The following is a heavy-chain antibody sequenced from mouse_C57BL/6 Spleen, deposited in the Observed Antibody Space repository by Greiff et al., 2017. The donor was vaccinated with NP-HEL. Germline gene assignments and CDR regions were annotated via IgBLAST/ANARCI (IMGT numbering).Heavy chain of an antibody. V-gene: IGHV1-42*01. CDR1: GYSFTGYY. CDR2: INPSTGGT. J-gene: IGHJ4*01. CDR3: ARSYYGNLYAMDY. D-gene: IGHD2-1*01. Sequence: EVQRVESGPELVKPGASVKISCKASGYSFTGYYMNWVKQSPEKSLEWIGEINPSTGGTTYNQKFKAKATLTVDKSSSTAYMQLKSLTSEDSAVYYCARSYYGNLYAMDYWGQGTSVTVSS.